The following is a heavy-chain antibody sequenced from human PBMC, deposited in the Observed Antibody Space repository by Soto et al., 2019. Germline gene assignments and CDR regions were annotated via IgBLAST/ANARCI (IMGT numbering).Heavy chain of an antibody. D-gene: IGHD3-10*01. CDR3: AKGPLLWFGELLYFDY. Sequence: GGSLRLSCAASGFTFSSYAMSWVRQAPGKGLEWVSAISGSGGSTYYADSVKGRFTISRDNSKNTLYLQMNSLRAEDTAVYYCAKGPLLWFGELLYFDYWGQGTLVTVSS. J-gene: IGHJ4*02. CDR1: GFTFSSYA. V-gene: IGHV3-23*01. CDR2: ISGSGGST.